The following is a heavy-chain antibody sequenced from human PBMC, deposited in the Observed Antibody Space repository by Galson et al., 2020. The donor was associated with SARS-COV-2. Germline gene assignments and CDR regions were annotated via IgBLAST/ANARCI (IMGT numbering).Heavy chain of an antibody. V-gene: IGHV4-34*01. CDR3: ARGTATVVTQYAFDI. CDR2: INHSGST. D-gene: IGHD5-18*01. Sequence: SQASETLSLTCAVYGGSFSGYYWSWIRQPPGKGLEWIGEINHSGSTNYNPSLKSRVTISVDTSKNQFSLKLSSVTAADTAVYYCARGTATVVTQYAFDIWGQGTMVTVSS. J-gene: IGHJ3*02. CDR1: GGSFSGYY.